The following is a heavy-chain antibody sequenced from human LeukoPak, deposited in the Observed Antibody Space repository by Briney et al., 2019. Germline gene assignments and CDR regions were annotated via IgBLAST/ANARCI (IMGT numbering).Heavy chain of an antibody. Sequence: GGSLRLSCAASGITVSSQYMSWVRQAPGKGLEWVSVNSDGTTYYADSVKGRFIISRDTSDNTLSLQMTRLRDEDTALYYCACSTGKKDFDYWGPGTKVTVSS. CDR3: ACSTGKKDFDY. D-gene: IGHD2-2*01. CDR1: GITVSSQY. CDR2: NSDGTT. J-gene: IGHJ4*02. V-gene: IGHV3-66*02.